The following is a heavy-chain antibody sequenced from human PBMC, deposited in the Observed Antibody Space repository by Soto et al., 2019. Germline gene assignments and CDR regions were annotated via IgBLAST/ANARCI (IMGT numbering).Heavy chain of an antibody. Sequence: SQTLSLTCAIPGDSVSSNSAAWNWIRQSPSRGLEWLGRTYYRSKWYNDYAVSVKSRITINPDTSKNQFSLQLNSVTPEDTAVYYCARDILEQWLVYYYYGMDVWGQGTTVTVSS. CDR2: TYYRSKWYN. CDR1: GDSVSSNSAA. CDR3: ARDILEQWLVYYYYGMDV. V-gene: IGHV6-1*01. J-gene: IGHJ6*02. D-gene: IGHD6-19*01.